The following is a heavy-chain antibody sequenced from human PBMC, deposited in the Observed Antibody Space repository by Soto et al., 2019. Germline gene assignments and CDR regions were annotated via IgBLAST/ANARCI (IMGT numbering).Heavy chain of an antibody. CDR2: TYYTSEWYN. J-gene: IGHJ3*02. D-gene: IGHD3-10*01. Sequence: SQTLSLTCAISGGSVSSNSAAWNWIRQSPSRGLEWLGRTYYTSEWYNDYAPCVKSRITIEPDTSKNHFSLQLNSVTPEDTAVYYCARERGFLSEALDIWGRGTMVTVSS. CDR3: ARERGFLSEALDI. CDR1: GGSVSSNSAA. V-gene: IGHV6-1*01.